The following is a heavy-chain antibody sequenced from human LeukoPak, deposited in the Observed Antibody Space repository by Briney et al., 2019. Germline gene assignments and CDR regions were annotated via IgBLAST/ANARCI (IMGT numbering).Heavy chain of an antibody. CDR1: GFTFSSYS. J-gene: IGHJ6*03. D-gene: IGHD4-17*01. V-gene: IGHV3-48*04. CDR3: ARVGNGDYRYYFYMDV. Sequence: PGGSLRLSCAASGFTFSSYSMNWVRQAPGKGLEWVSYISSSSSTIYYADTVKGRFTISRDNAKNSLYLQMDSLRAKDTAVYYCARVGNGDYRYYFYMDVWGKGTAVTISS. CDR2: ISSSSSTI.